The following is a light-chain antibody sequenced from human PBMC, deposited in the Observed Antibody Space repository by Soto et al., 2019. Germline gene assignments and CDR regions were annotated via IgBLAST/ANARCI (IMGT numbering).Light chain of an antibody. CDR2: DTS. Sequence: EILLTQSPATLSVSPGETATLSCRASQSVGKFLSWYQQKPGQAPRLLIYDTSKRATDTPARFSGSGSGTDFTLTISSLEPDDFSVYFCQHRDNWLALTSGEGTKVDIK. CDR3: QHRDNWLALT. J-gene: IGKJ4*01. V-gene: IGKV3-11*01. CDR1: QSVGKF.